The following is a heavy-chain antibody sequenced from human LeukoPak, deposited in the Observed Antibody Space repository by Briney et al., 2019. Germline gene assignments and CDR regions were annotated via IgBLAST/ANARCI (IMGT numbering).Heavy chain of an antibody. CDR3: ARGQAGYSGSWSEGWFDP. V-gene: IGHV1-69*05. D-gene: IGHD6-13*01. CDR2: IIPIFGTA. Sequence: ASVKVSCKASGGTFSSYAISWVRQAPGQGLEWMGGIIPIFGTANYAQKFQGRVTITTDESTSTAYMELRSLRSEDTAVYYCARGQAGYSGSWSEGWFDPWGQGTLVTVSS. J-gene: IGHJ5*02. CDR1: GGTFSSYA.